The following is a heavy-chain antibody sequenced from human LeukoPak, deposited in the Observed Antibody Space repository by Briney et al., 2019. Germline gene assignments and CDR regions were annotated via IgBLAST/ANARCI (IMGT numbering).Heavy chain of an antibody. J-gene: IGHJ4*02. D-gene: IGHD3-22*01. Sequence: SVKVSCKASGGTFSSYAISWVRQAPGQGLEWMGGIIPIFGTANYAQKFQGRVTITTDESTSTAYMELSSLRSEDTAVYYCASRGSSGYYLPFDYWGQGTLVTVSS. CDR1: GGTFSSYA. CDR3: ASRGSSGYYLPFDY. V-gene: IGHV1-69*05. CDR2: IIPIFGTA.